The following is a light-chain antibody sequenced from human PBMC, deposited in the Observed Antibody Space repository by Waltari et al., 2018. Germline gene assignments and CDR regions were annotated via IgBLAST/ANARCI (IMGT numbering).Light chain of an antibody. CDR3: QQYNNWPPLT. CDR1: QSVNNN. V-gene: IGKV3-15*01. J-gene: IGKJ2*01. CDR2: GAS. Sequence: EIVITQSPVTLSVSPGDSASLPCRASQSVNNNLAWYQQKPGQAPRLLMYGASTRATDIPARFSGSGSGTEFTLTITSLQSEDFAVYYCQQYNNWPPLTFGQGTNLEIK.